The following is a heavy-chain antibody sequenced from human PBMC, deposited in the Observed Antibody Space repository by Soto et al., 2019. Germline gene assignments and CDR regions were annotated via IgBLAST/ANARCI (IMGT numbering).Heavy chain of an antibody. D-gene: IGHD2-15*01. CDR2: ISGSGGST. V-gene: IGHV3-23*01. CDR3: AKDNEVFADSAGDFDY. Sequence: EGRLLEHGGDLVQPGGSLRLSCEASGFTFSSYAMSWVRQATGKGLEWVSVISGSGGSTNYADSVKGRFTISRDNFKNTLYLQMNSLRAGDTAVYYCAKDNEVFADSAGDFDYWGQGTLVTVSS. J-gene: IGHJ4*02. CDR1: GFTFSSYA.